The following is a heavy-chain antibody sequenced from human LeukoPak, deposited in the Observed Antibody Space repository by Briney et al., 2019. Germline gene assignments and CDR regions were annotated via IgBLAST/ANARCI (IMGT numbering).Heavy chain of an antibody. CDR3: ARGAAVAGPRGDY. Sequence: ASVKVSCKASGYIFTNYDITWVRQAPGQGLEWMGWISTYNGNTDYGEKFQDRVTMTTDTSTSTAYMDLRSLRSDDTAVYYCARGAAVAGPRGDYWGQGTLVTVSS. CDR1: GYIFTNYD. V-gene: IGHV1-18*01. CDR2: ISTYNGNT. D-gene: IGHD6-19*01. J-gene: IGHJ4*02.